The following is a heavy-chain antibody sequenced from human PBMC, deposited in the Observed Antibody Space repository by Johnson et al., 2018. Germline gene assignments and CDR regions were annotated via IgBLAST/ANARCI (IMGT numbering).Heavy chain of an antibody. D-gene: IGHD3-16*02. V-gene: IGHV4-59*01. CDR3: ARGAGYPSEYFQH. J-gene: IGHJ1*01. Sequence: QLQESGPGLLKPSETLSLTCTVSGGSINSYYWSWIRQSPGKGLEWIGYVHYSGSTNYNPSLKSRVTISVGTSKDQFSLKVDSVTAADTAVYYCARGAGYPSEYFQHWGQGTLVTVSS. CDR1: GGSINSYY. CDR2: VHYSGST.